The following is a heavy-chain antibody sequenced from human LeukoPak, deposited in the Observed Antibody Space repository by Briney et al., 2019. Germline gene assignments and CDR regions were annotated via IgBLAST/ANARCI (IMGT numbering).Heavy chain of an antibody. CDR2: IYPGDSDT. CDR3: ARHQIVGATFGAFDI. CDR1: GYSFTSYW. V-gene: IGHV5-51*01. D-gene: IGHD1-26*01. Sequence: GESLKISCKGSGYSFTSYWIGWVRQMPGKGLEWMGIIYPGDSDTRYSPSFQGQVTISADKSISTAYLQWSSLKASDAAMYYCARHQIVGATFGAFDIWGQGTMVTVSS. J-gene: IGHJ3*02.